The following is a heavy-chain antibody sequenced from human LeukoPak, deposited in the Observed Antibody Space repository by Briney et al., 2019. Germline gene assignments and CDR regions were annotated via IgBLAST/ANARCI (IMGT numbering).Heavy chain of an antibody. CDR3: ARYDFILISYFDL. V-gene: IGHV3-53*01. CDR2: IYSDGST. D-gene: IGHD3-3*01. J-gene: IGHJ2*01. Sequence: GGSLRLSCAASGFTVSSNYMSWVRQAPGKKLEWVSDIYSDGSTFYADSVKGRFTISGDNSKNTLYLQMNSLRAEDTAVYHCARYDFILISYFDLWGRGTLVTVSS. CDR1: GFTVSSNY.